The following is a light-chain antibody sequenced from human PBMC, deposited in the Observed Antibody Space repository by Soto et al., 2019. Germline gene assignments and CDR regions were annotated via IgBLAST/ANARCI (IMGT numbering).Light chain of an antibody. CDR2: DVS. Sequence: VTISCTGTSSGVGASNYGSWYPRHAGKGPKVIIHDVSARPSGVPDRLSASKSGNSASLLISGLQTEDETDYYCSSYAGNYVYVFGSGTKVTVL. V-gene: IGLV2-11*01. J-gene: IGLJ1*01. CDR3: SSYAGNYVYV. CDR1: SSGVGASNY.